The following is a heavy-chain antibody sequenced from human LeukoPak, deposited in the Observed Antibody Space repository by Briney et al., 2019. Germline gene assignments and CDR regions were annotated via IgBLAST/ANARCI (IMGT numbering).Heavy chain of an antibody. CDR1: GFTFSSYW. D-gene: IGHD4-11*01. CDR3: TRASGDYRGYWFDP. Sequence: PGGSLRLSCAASGFTFSSYWMHWVRQVPGKGLVWVSGINSDGSITSYADSVKGRFTISRDNAKNTLYLQMNSLRAEDTAVYYCTRASGDYRGYWFDPWGQGTLVIVSS. CDR2: INSDGSIT. V-gene: IGHV3-74*01. J-gene: IGHJ5*02.